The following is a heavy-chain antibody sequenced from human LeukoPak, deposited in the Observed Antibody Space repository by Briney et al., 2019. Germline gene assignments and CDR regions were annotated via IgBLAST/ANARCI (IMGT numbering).Heavy chain of an antibody. CDR1: GFDFSSHA. V-gene: IGHV3-23*01. J-gene: IGHJ4*02. CDR2: FNDTGSST. D-gene: IGHD3-10*01. CDR3: AKDLLRIYWRTFDS. Sequence: PGGSLRLSCVASGFDFSSHAMTWVRQAPGKGLEWVSSFNDTGSSTYYADSVKGRFTISRDNSKNTLYLQMTNLRADDTAVYFCAKDLLRIYWRTFDSWGQGALVIVSS.